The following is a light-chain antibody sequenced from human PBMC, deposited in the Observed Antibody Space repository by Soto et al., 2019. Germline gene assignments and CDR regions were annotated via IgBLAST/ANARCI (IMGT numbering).Light chain of an antibody. Sequence: DIQMTQSPDTLSSYAGDSATITCRASQTITTWLAWYQQRTGKAPKLLIYDVSSLQSGVPSRFSGSGSGTDFTLTISSLQPEDFATYYCQQSYSSPITFGRGTRLEIK. J-gene: IGKJ5*01. CDR3: QQSYSSPIT. CDR2: DVS. V-gene: IGKV1-5*01. CDR1: QTITTW.